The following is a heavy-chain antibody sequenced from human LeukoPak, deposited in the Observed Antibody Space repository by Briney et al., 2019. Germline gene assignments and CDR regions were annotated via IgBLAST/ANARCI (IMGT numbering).Heavy chain of an antibody. Sequence: ASVKVSCKASGYTFTSYYMHWVRQAPGQGLEWMGLINPTGGSTGYAQKFQGRVTMTSDTSISTAYMELSRLRSDNTAVYYCARDLYGGTSATFDYWGQGTLVTVSS. J-gene: IGHJ4*02. CDR1: GYTFTSYY. D-gene: IGHD4-23*01. CDR3: ARDLYGGTSATFDY. CDR2: INPTGGST. V-gene: IGHV1-46*01.